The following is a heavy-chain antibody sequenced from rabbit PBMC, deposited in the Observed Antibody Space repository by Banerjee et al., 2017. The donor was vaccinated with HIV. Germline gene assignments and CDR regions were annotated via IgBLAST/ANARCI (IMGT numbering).Heavy chain of an antibody. CDR2: INTSSGNT. V-gene: IGHV1S45*01. Sequence: QEQLVESGGGLVQPGGSLKLSCKASGFSFSNKYVMCWVRQAPGKGLEWIACINTSSGNTVYASWAKGRFTISKTSSTTVTLQMTSLTAADTATYSCARYYYYGGWNLWGQGTLVTVS. CDR3: ARYYYYGGWNL. J-gene: IGHJ4*01. D-gene: IGHD4-1*01. CDR1: GFSFSNKYV.